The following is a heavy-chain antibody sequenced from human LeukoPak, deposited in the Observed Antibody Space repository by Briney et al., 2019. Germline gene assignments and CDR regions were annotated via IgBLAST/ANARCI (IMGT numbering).Heavy chain of an antibody. Sequence: SETLSLTCAVYGGSFSGYYWSWIRQPPGKGLEWIGEINHSGSTNYNPSLKSRVTISVDTSKNQFSLKLSSVTAADTAVYYCSWDYYDSSGYYDYWGQGTLVTVSS. D-gene: IGHD3-22*01. CDR2: INHSGST. V-gene: IGHV4-34*01. J-gene: IGHJ4*02. CDR3: SWDYYDSSGYYDY. CDR1: GGSFSGYY.